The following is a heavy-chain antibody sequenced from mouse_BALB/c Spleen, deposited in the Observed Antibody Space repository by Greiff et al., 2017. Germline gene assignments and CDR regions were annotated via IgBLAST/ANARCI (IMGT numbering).Heavy chain of an antibody. CDR3: ARDGNYAWYFDV. V-gene: IGHV2-9*02. CDR1: GFSLTSYG. Sequence: VKLMESGPGLVAPSQSLSITCTVSGFSLTSYGVHWVRQPPGKGLEWLGVIWAGGSTNYNSALMSRLSISKDNSKSQVFLKMNSLQTDDTAMYYCARDGNYAWYFDVWGAGTTVTVSS. D-gene: IGHD2-1*01. J-gene: IGHJ1*01. CDR2: IWAGGST.